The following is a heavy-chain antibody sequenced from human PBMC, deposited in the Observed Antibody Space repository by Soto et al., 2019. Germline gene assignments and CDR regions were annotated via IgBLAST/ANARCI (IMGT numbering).Heavy chain of an antibody. D-gene: IGHD1-26*01. Sequence: ASVKVSCKASGYTFTSHVMHWVRQAPGQRLEWTGWVNGGNGNTKYSQRFQGRVTISRDTSATTAYMELSRLTSEDKAVYYCARDSGIVGPSGDFDYWGQGTLVTVPS. V-gene: IGHV1-3*01. CDR3: ARDSGIVGPSGDFDY. CDR2: VNGGNGNT. CDR1: GYTFTSHV. J-gene: IGHJ4*02.